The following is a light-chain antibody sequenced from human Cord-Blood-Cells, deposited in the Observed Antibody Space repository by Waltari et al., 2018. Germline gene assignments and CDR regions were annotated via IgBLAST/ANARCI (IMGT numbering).Light chain of an antibody. CDR1: SSDVGRSNL. CDR3: CSYAGSSTYVV. Sequence: QSALTQPASVSGSPGQSITISCTGTSSDVGRSNLVSWYQQHPGKAPKLMIYEGSKRPSGVSNRFSGSKSGNTASLTISGPQAEDEADYYCCSYAGSSTYVVFGGGTKLTVL. J-gene: IGLJ2*01. V-gene: IGLV2-23*01. CDR2: EGS.